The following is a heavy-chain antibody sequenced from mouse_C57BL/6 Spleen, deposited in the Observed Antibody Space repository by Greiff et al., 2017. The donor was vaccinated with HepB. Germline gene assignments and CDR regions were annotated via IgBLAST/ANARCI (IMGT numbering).Heavy chain of an antibody. CDR1: GYTFTSYG. CDR2: IYPRSGNT. D-gene: IGHD2-2*01. J-gene: IGHJ3*01. V-gene: IGHV1-81*01. CDR3: AREMVTTRFAY. Sequence: VQLQESGAELARPGASVKLSCKASGYTFTSYGISWVKQRTGQGLEWIGEIYPRSGNTYYNEKFKGKATLTADKSSSTAYMELRSLTSEDSAVYFCAREMVTTRFAYWGQGTLVTVSA.